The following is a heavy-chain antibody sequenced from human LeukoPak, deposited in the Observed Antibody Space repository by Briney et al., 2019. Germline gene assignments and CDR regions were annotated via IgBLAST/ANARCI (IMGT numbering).Heavy chain of an antibody. CDR3: ARNYFPYYYDSSGPSDNWFDP. Sequence: GASVKVSCKASGYTFTSYYMHWVRQAPGQGLEWMGIINPSGGSTSYAQKFQGRVTMTRDTSTSTVYMELSSLSSEDTAVYYCARNYFPYYYDSSGPSDNWFDPWGQGTLVTVSS. V-gene: IGHV1-46*01. D-gene: IGHD3-22*01. CDR1: GYTFTSYY. CDR2: INPSGGST. J-gene: IGHJ5*02.